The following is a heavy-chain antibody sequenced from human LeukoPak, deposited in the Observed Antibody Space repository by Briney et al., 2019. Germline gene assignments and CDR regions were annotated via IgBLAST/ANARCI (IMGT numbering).Heavy chain of an antibody. D-gene: IGHD6-19*01. CDR1: GGSISSYY. CDR2: IYYSGST. Sequence: PSETLSLTCTVSGGSISSYYWSWIRQPPGKGLEWIGYIYYSGSTNYNPSLKSRVTISVDTSKNQFSLKLSSVTAADTAVYYCARSGGPLRSFDYWGQGTLVTVSS. V-gene: IGHV4-59*01. J-gene: IGHJ4*02. CDR3: ARSGGPLRSFDY.